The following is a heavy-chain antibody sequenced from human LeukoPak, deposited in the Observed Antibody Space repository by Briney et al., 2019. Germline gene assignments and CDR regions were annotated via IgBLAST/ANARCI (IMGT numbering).Heavy chain of an antibody. CDR1: GGSISTYY. CDR3: ARSGTQTNGFDY. CDR2: IYYSGTT. Sequence: PSETLSLTCTVSGGSISTYYWSWIRQPPGKGLEWIGYIYYSGTTNYSPSLQSRVTISVDTSRNQFSLRLSSVTAADTAMYYCARSGTQTNGFDYWGQGTLVTVSS. J-gene: IGHJ4*02. V-gene: IGHV4-59*01. D-gene: IGHD2-8*01.